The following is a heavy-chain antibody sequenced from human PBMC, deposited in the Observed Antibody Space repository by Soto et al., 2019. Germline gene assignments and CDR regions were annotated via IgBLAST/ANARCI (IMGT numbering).Heavy chain of an antibody. D-gene: IGHD4-17*01. CDR3: ARAPRTGTTVTTFLAHWSFDL. CDR1: GGSISSGGYY. Sequence: QVQLQESGPGLVKPSQTLSLTYTVSGGSISSGGYYWSWIRQHPGKGLEWIGYIYYSGSTYYNPSLKSRVTISVDTSKNQFSLKLSSVTAADTAVYYCARAPRTGTTVTTFLAHWSFDLWGRGTLVTVSS. V-gene: IGHV4-31*03. J-gene: IGHJ2*01. CDR2: IYYSGST.